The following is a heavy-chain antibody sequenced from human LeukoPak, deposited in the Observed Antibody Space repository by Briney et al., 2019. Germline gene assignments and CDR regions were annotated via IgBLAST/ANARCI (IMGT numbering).Heavy chain of an antibody. D-gene: IGHD1-26*01. V-gene: IGHV3-53*01. J-gene: IGHJ4*02. CDR3: ARGCGSFPPFFDY. CDR2: IYSGGST. CDR1: GFTVSSNY. Sequence: GGSLRLSCTASGFTVSSNYMSWVRQAPGKGLEWVSVIYSGGSTYYADSVKGRFTISRDNSKNTLYLQMNSLRAEDTAVYYCARGCGSFPPFFDYWGQGTLVTVSS.